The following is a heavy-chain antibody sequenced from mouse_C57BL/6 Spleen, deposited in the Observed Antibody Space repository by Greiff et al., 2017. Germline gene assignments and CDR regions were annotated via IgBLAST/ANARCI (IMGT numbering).Heavy chain of an antibody. CDR2: IDPSDSYT. D-gene: IGHD3-2*02. CDR3: AQTAQAWFAY. V-gene: IGHV1-69*01. CDR1: GYTFTSYW. Sequence: VQLQQPGAELVMPGASVKLSCKASGYTFTSYWMHWVKQRPGQGLEWIGEIDPSDSYTNYNQKLKGKSTLTVDKSSSTAYMQLSSLTSEDSAVYYCAQTAQAWFAYWGQGTLVTVSA. J-gene: IGHJ3*01.